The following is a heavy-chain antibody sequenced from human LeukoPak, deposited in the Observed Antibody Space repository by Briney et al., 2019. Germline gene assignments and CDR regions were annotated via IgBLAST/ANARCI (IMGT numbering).Heavy chain of an antibody. V-gene: IGHV3-64*02. CDR2: ISSNGART. CDR1: GFTFSNHI. CDR3: VRGEEYYDSSEYRRLDH. J-gene: IGHJ4*02. D-gene: IGHD3-22*01. Sequence: GGSLRLSCEASGFTFSNHIMHWVRQAPGKGLEYLSGISSNGARTYSADSVNDRFTVSRDNFKSTLYLQMASLRAEDMAVYYCVRGEEYYDSSEYRRLDHWGQGPLVTVSS.